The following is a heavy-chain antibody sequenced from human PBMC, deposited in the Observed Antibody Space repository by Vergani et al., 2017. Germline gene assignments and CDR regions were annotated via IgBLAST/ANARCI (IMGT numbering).Heavy chain of an antibody. J-gene: IGHJ3*02. Sequence: QVQLQESGPGLVKPSGTLSLTCAVSGGSISSSNWWSWVRQPPGKGLEWIGEIYHSGSTNYNPSLKSRVTISVDTSKNQFSLKLSSVTAADTAVYYCARAGIITIFGVVIILDSFDIWGQGTMVTVSS. CDR3: ARAGIITIFGVVIILDSFDI. CDR2: IYHSGST. V-gene: IGHV4-4*02. CDR1: GGSISSSNW. D-gene: IGHD3-3*01.